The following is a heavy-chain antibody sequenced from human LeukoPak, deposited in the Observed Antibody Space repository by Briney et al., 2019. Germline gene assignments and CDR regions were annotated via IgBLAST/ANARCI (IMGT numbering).Heavy chain of an antibody. Sequence: PSETLSLTCTVSGGSISSYYWSWIRQPPGKGLEWIGEINHSGSTNYNPSLKSRVTISVDTSKNQFSLKLSSVTAADTAVYYCARGHVVVTRPYYYYGMDVWGQGTTVTVSS. J-gene: IGHJ6*02. V-gene: IGHV4-34*01. CDR1: GGSISSYY. CDR3: ARGHVVVTRPYYYYGMDV. CDR2: INHSGST. D-gene: IGHD2-21*02.